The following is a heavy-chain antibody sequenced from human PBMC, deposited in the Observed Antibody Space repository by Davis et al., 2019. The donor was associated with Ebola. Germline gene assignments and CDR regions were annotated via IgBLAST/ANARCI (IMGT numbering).Heavy chain of an antibody. CDR2: ISYDGTIK. J-gene: IGHJ4*02. D-gene: IGHD3-10*01. Sequence: PGGSLRLSCAASGFIFSRYAMHWVRQAPGKGLEWVAVISYDGTIKDYADSVKGRFTISRDTSKNTLYLQMDSLRAEDTAVYYCIGDPNWELGYWGQGTLVTVS. V-gene: IGHV3-30-3*01. CDR1: GFIFSRYA. CDR3: IGDPNWELGY.